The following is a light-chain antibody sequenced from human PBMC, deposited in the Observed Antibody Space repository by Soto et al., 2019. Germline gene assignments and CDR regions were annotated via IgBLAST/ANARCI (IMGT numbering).Light chain of an antibody. CDR2: LGA. V-gene: IGKV2-28*01. CDR1: QSLLHSNGYNY. CDR3: MQALQTPLT. J-gene: IGKJ4*01. Sequence: DLVMTQSPLSLPVTPGEPASISCRSSQSLLHSNGYNYLDWYLQKPGQSPQLLIYLGATRASGVPDRFSGSGSGTQFTLKISRVEAEDVGVYYCMQALQTPLTFGGGTKVEVK.